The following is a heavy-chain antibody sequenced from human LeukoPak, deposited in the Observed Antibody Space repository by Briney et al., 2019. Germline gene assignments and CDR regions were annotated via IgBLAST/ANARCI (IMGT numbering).Heavy chain of an antibody. V-gene: IGHV3-48*01. J-gene: IGHJ4*02. CDR2: ISSSSTVI. D-gene: IGHD6-13*01. CDR3: ARSGPFRSSSWYRVPTSGNPLDY. CDR1: GFTFSTSG. Sequence: GGSLRLSCAASGFTFSTSGMNWVRQAPGKGLEWVSYISSSSTVIYYADSVRGRFTISRDNAKNSLSLQMNSLRAEDTAVYYCARSGPFRSSSWYRVPTSGNPLDYWGQGTLVTVSS.